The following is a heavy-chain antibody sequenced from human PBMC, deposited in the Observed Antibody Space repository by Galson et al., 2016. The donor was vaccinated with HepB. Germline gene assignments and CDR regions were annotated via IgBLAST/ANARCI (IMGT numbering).Heavy chain of an antibody. J-gene: IGHJ4*02. CDR1: GGSITHYY. CDR2: VSDTGST. V-gene: IGHV4-59*01. D-gene: IGHD2-8*01. Sequence: SETLSLTCAVSGGSITHYYWHWIRQPPGKGLEWIGFVSDTGSTSYNPVLESRVTISVDTSKSQFPLNLNSVTAADTAVYYCTREWSAFDFWGQGTLVTVSS. CDR3: TREWSAFDF.